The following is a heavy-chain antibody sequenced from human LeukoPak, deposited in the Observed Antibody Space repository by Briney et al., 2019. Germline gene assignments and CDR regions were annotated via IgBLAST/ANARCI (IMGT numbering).Heavy chain of an antibody. D-gene: IGHD3-9*01. V-gene: IGHV3-66*01. J-gene: IGHJ5*02. CDR3: AKVPRQHDNWFDP. CDR1: GLTVSSNY. Sequence: GGSLRLSCAASGLTVSSNYMGWVRQAPGKGLEWVSVMYSGGTTYYADSVKGRFTISRDDAKNSLYLQMNSLRAEDTAIYYCAKVPRQHDNWFDPWGQGTLVTVSS. CDR2: MYSGGTT.